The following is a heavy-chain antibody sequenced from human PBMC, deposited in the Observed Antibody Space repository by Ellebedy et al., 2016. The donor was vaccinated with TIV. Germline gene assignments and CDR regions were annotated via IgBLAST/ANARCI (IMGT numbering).Heavy chain of an antibody. CDR3: ARGVKVYWYFDL. D-gene: IGHD3-3*01. CDR1: GFTFTSSA. CDR2: IVVGSGNT. V-gene: IGHV1-58*02. J-gene: IGHJ2*01. Sequence: AASVKVSCKASGFTFTSSAMQWVRQARGQRLEWIGWIVVGSGNTNYAQKFQERVTITRDMSTSTAYMELSSLRSEDTAVYYCARGVKVYWYFDLWGRGTLVTVSS.